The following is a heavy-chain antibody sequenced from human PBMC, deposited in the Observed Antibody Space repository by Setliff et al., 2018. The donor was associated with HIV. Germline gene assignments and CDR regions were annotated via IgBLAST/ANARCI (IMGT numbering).Heavy chain of an antibody. D-gene: IGHD1-1*01. CDR3: ARSRSTRDAFDI. J-gene: IGHJ3*02. Sequence: GESLRLSCAASGFTFIDYALNWVRQAPGKGLEWVSSISSSGSYIYYAPSLKGRFTISRDYASNSLYLEMNGLRAEDTAVYYCARSRSTRDAFDIWGQGTMVTVSS. V-gene: IGHV3-21*01. CDR1: GFTFIDYA. CDR2: ISSSGSYI.